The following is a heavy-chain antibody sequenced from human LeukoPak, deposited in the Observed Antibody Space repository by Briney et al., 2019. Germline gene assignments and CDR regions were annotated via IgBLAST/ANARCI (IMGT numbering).Heavy chain of an antibody. CDR2: IYSGGST. V-gene: IGHV3-53*05. J-gene: IGHJ5*02. CDR1: GFTVSSDY. Sequence: PGGSLTLSCAASGFTVSSDYMSWVRHAPGKGLEWVSVIYSGGSTYYADSVKGQFTISRDKSKNTVYLQMNSLRCEDTAMYYCARNWFDPWGQGTLVTVSS. CDR3: ARNWFDP.